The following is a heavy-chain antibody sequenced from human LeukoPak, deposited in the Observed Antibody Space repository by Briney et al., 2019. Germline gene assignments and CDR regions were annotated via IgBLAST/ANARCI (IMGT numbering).Heavy chain of an antibody. J-gene: IGHJ4*02. CDR3: VKGGTMIVVVIADY. D-gene: IGHD3-22*01. CDR2: IYSGGST. CDR1: GFAVSSND. Sequence: PGGSLRLSCAASGFAVSSNDMSWVRQAPGKGLEWVSIIYSGGSTYYADSVKGRFTISRDDSKNTLYLQMSCLRAEDTAVYYCVKGGTMIVVVIADYWGQGTLVTVSS. V-gene: IGHV3-66*01.